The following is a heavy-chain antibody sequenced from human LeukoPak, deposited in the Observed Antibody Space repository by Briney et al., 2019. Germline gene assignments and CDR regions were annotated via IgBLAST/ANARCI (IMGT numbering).Heavy chain of an antibody. CDR2: VYHSGST. D-gene: IGHD3-22*01. V-gene: IGHV4-59*01. Sequence: SETLSLTCTVSGASISSDYWNWLRQPPGKGLEWIGLVYHSGSTNYNPSLKSRVTISVDTSKNQFSLKLSSVTAADTAVYYCARAGNYYYSSGYYSHFDYWGQGTLVTVSS. CDR1: GASISSDY. CDR3: ARAGNYYYSSGYYSHFDY. J-gene: IGHJ4*02.